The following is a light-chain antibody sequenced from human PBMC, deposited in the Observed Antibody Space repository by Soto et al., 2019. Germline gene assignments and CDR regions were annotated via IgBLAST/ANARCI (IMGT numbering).Light chain of an antibody. J-gene: IGKJ1*01. V-gene: IGKV3-20*01. Sequence: DIVLTQSPGNLSLSPWERATLSCMASQRVSSSYLAWYQQKPGQAPRLSIYGATSRATGIPDRVSGSGSGTDVTLTISRLEPEDFAVYYCQQYGSSPRTFGQGTKVDIK. CDR2: GAT. CDR1: QRVSSSY. CDR3: QQYGSSPRT.